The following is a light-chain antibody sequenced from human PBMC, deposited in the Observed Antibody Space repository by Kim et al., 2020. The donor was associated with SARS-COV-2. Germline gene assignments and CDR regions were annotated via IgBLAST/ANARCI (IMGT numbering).Light chain of an antibody. CDR1: QGISSY. CDR2: SAS. CDR3: QQLNSYPLT. Sequence: ASVGDTVTITYRASQGISSYLAWYQQKPGLAPKVLIYSASTLQSGVPSRFSGSGSGTDFTLTISSLQPEDFATYYCQQLNSYPLTFGGGTKVDIK. V-gene: IGKV1-9*01. J-gene: IGKJ4*01.